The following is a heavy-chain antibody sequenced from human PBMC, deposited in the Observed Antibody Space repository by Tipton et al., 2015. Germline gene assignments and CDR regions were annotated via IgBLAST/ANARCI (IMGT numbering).Heavy chain of an antibody. CDR3: AEQSGY. CDR1: GFTFRNYW. CDR2: INHDGSEA. V-gene: IGHV3-7*03. Sequence: SLRLSCAASGFTFRNYWMTWVRQAPGKGLEWLGNINHDGSEAYYVDSVKGRFTMSRDNSKNTLYLQMNSRRAEDTAVYYCAEQSGYWGQGALVTVS. J-gene: IGHJ4*02. D-gene: IGHD1/OR15-1a*01.